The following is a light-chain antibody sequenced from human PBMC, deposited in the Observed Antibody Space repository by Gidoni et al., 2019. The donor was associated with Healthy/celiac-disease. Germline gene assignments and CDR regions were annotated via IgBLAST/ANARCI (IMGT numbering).Light chain of an antibody. J-gene: IGKJ1*01. V-gene: IGKV1-39*01. CDR1: QSISSY. CDR2: AAS. Sequence: DIQKNPAPSSLSASVGDRVTITCRASQSISSYLNWYQQKPGKAPKLLIYAASSLQSGVPSRFSGSGSGTDFTLTISSLQPEDFATYYCQQSYSTLWTFGQGTKVEIK. CDR3: QQSYSTLWT.